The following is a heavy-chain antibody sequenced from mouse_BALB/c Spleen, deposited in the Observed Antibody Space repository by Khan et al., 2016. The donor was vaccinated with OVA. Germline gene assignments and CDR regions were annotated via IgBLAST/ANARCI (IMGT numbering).Heavy chain of an antibody. D-gene: IGHD1-1*01. CDR2: ISYSGRT. Sequence: EVKLEESGPGLVKPSQSLSLTCTVTGYSITSDYAWNWIRQFPGNKLEWMGYISYSGRTSYTPSLKSRISITRDTSKNQFFLQLNSVTTEDTATYDWARSVTITTVVATDFDYWGQGTTLTVSS. V-gene: IGHV3-2*02. J-gene: IGHJ2*01. CDR1: GYSITSDYA. CDR3: ARSVTITTVVATDFDY.